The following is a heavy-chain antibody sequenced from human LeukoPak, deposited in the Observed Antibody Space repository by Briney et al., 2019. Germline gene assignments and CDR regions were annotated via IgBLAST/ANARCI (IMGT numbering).Heavy chain of an antibody. CDR2: INPNSGGT. D-gene: IGHD4-17*01. CDR1: GYIFTSHY. CDR3: ARESTTVFDY. Sequence: PGASVKVSCKASGYIFTSHYMHWMRQAPGQGLEWMGWINPNSGGTNYAQKFQGWVTMTRDTSISTAYMELSRLRSDDTAVYYCARESTTVFDYWGQGTLVTVSS. J-gene: IGHJ4*02. V-gene: IGHV1-2*04.